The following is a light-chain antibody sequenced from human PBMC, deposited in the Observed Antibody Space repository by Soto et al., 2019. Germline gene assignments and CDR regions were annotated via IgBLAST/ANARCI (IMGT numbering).Light chain of an antibody. J-gene: IGKJ4*01. V-gene: IGKV1-39*01. CDR2: GAS. CDR3: QEGSTLLT. CDR1: QSVSTY. Sequence: DIQMTQSPSSLSTSVGDRVTITCRTSQSVSTYLNWYQQSPGKAPKLLSYGASSLQSGVPSRFSGSGSGTHFTLTISSLQPEDFATYYCQEGSTLLTFGGGTKVQIK.